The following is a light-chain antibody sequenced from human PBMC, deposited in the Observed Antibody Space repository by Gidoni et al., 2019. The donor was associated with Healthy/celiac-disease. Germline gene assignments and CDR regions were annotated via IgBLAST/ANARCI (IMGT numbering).Light chain of an antibody. Sequence: DIQLTQSPSTLSASVGDRVTITCRASQSISSWLAWYQQQPGKAPKLLIYKASSLESGVPSRFSGSGSGTEFPLTISSLQPDDFATYYCQQYNSYSRTFGQGTKVEIK. CDR2: KAS. V-gene: IGKV1-5*03. J-gene: IGKJ1*01. CDR1: QSISSW. CDR3: QQYNSYSRT.